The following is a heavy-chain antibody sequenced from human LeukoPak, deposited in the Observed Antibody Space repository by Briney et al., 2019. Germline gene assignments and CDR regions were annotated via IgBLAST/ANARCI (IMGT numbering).Heavy chain of an antibody. J-gene: IGHJ6*03. CDR2: IYYSGST. V-gene: IGHV4-39*07. CDR3: ARTTEGYCSGSSCYSYYYYMDV. CDR1: GGSISSSSYY. Sequence: SETLSLTCTVSGGSISSSSYYWGWIRQPPGKGLEWIGSIYYSGSTYYNPSLKSRVTISLDTSKNQFSLKLRFVTPADTAVYYCARTTEGYCSGSSCYSYYYYMDVWGKGTTVTVS. D-gene: IGHD2-15*01.